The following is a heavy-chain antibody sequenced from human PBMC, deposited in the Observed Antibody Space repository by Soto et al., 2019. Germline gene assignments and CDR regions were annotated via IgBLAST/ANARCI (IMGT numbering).Heavy chain of an antibody. Sequence: GGSLRLSCAASGFTFDDYAMHWVRQAPGKGLEWVPGISWNSGSIGYADSVKGRFTISRDNAKNSLYLQMNSLRAEDTALYYCAKDTLAAAGTRYYYGMDVWGQGTTVTVSS. CDR3: AKDTLAAAGTRYYYGMDV. CDR1: GFTFDDYA. J-gene: IGHJ6*02. V-gene: IGHV3-9*01. D-gene: IGHD6-13*01. CDR2: ISWNSGSI.